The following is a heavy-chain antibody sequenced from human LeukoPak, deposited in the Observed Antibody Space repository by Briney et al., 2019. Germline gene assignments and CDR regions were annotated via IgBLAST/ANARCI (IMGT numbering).Heavy chain of an antibody. CDR3: ATSNDAKVAPFDH. J-gene: IGHJ4*02. CDR1: GVSMSAYQ. V-gene: IGHV4-4*09. CDR2: INTKGET. Sequence: SETLSLTCTVSGVSMSAYQWSWVRQSPEKGLEWIGCINTKGETSYNPSLKGRVTTSVDTSKSQFSLRLTSVTAADTAVYYCATSNDAKVAPFDHWGQGAPVTVSS. D-gene: IGHD2-8*01.